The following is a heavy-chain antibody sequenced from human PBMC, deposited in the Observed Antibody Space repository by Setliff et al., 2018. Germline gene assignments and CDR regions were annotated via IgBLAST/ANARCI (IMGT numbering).Heavy chain of an antibody. J-gene: IGHJ3*02. CDR2: IWPGDSDT. Sequence: PGESLKISCQGSGFRFTSHWIGWVRQMPGKGLEWMGLIWPGDSDTKYSPSFQGRVTISADKSINTAYLQWSSLKASDTAIYYCARVGPLTDDAFDIWGQGTMVTVSS. CDR3: ARVGPLTDDAFDI. V-gene: IGHV5-51*01. D-gene: IGHD1-26*01. CDR1: GFRFTSHW.